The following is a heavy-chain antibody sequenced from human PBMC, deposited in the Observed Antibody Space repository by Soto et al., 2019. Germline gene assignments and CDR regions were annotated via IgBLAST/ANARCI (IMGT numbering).Heavy chain of an antibody. V-gene: IGHV3-23*01. J-gene: IGHJ4*02. CDR1: GFTFSSYA. CDR2: ISGRGGST. Sequence: EVQLLESGGGLVQPGGSLRLSCAASGFTFSSYAMSWVRQAPGKGLEWVSAISGRGGSTYYADSVKGRFTISRDNSKNTLYLQMNSLRAEDTAIYYCAKDWATVTDPFDYWGQGTLVTVSS. CDR3: AKDWATVTDPFDY. D-gene: IGHD4-17*01.